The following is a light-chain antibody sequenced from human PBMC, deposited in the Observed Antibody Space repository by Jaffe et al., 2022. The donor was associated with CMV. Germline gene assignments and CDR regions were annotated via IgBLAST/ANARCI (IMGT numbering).Light chain of an antibody. CDR3: QHRSNWPLT. J-gene: IGKJ4*01. V-gene: IGKV3-11*01. CDR2: DAS. CDR1: QSVSSF. Sequence: EIVLTQSPATLSLSPGERATLSCRASQSVSSFLAWYQQKPGQAPRLLIYDASNRATGIPARFSGSGSGTDFTLTISSLEPEDFAVYYCQHRSNWPLTFGGGTKVEIK.